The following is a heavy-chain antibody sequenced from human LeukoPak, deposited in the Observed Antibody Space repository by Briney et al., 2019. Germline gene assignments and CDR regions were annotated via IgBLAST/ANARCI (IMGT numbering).Heavy chain of an antibody. CDR1: GFTFSSYD. CDR2: ISISSSII. V-gene: IGHV3-48*01. CDR3: ARDRYDSSHYYHY. D-gene: IGHD3-22*01. Sequence: GGSLRLSCAASGFTFSSYDMNWVRQAPGKGLEWISYISISSSIIYYADSVKGRFTISRDNAKNSLYLQMNSLRGEDTAVYYCARDRYDSSHYYHYWGQGTLVTVSA. J-gene: IGHJ4*02.